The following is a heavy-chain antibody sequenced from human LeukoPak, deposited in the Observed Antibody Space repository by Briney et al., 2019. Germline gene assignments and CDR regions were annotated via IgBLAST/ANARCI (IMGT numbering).Heavy chain of an antibody. V-gene: IGHV1-69*06. J-gene: IGHJ6*03. CDR1: GGTFSSYA. D-gene: IGHD5-24*01. CDR3: ARDRMAGWYYYYMDV. Sequence: ASVKVSCKASGGTFSSYAISWVRQAPGQGLEWMGGIIPIFGTANYAQKFQGRVTITADKSTSTAYMELSSLRSEDTAVYYCARDRMAGWYYYYMDVWGKGTTVTISS. CDR2: IIPIFGTA.